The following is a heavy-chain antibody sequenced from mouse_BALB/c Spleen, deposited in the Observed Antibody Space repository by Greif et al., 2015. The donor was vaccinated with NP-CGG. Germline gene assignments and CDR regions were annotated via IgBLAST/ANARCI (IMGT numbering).Heavy chain of an antibody. V-gene: IGHV1-7*01. CDR2: INPSTGYT. CDR3: ARDWDY. J-gene: IGHJ2*01. CDR1: GYTFTSYW. D-gene: IGHD4-1*01. Sequence: QVQLQQSGAELAKPGASVKMSCKASGYTFTSYWLHWVKQRPGQGLEWIGYINPSTGYTEYNQKFKDKATLTADKSSSTVYMQLSSLTSEDSAVYYCARDWDYWGQGTTLTVSS.